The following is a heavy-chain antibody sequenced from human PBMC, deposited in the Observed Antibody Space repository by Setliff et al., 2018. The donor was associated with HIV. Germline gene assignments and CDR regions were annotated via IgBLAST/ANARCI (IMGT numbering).Heavy chain of an antibody. CDR3: ARLGDSGYDFRGYFDY. Sequence: SETLSLTCTVSGGSVSDTSYYWGWIRQPPGKGHEWLANVYYSGGTYYNPSLNSRVTISVDTSRNQFSLKLTSVTAADTALYFCARLGDSGYDFRGYFDYWGQGKLVTVSS. V-gene: IGHV4-39*01. CDR2: VYYSGGT. CDR1: GGSVSDTSYY. D-gene: IGHD5-12*01. J-gene: IGHJ4*02.